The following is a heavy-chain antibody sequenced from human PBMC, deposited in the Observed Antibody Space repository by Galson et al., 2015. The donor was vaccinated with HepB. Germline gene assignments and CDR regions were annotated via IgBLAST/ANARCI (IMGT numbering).Heavy chain of an antibody. CDR3: ARLGDLSGYSSL. V-gene: IGHV3-73*01. CDR2: IRSKASSHAT. D-gene: IGHD6-19*01. CDR1: GFTFSGSA. Sequence: SLRLSCAASGFTFSGSAIHWVRQASGKGLEWVGRIRSKASSHATAYTASLKGRFTISRDDSKNTAYLHMNSLKTEDKAVYYCARLGDLSGYSSLWGQGTLVTVSS. J-gene: IGHJ4*02.